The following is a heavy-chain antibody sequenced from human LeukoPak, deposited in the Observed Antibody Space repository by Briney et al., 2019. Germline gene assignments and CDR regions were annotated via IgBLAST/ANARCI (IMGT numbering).Heavy chain of an antibody. CDR3: ARDSYSSGWSQRVNPFDY. Sequence: SQTLSLTCAISGDSVSSNSAAWNWIRQSPSRGLEWLGRTYYRSKWYNDYAVSVKSRITINPDTSKNQFSLQLNSVTPEDTAVYYCARDSYSSGWSQRVNPFDYWGQGTLVTVSS. CDR2: TYYRSKWYN. CDR1: GDSVSSNSAA. D-gene: IGHD6-19*01. J-gene: IGHJ4*02. V-gene: IGHV6-1*01.